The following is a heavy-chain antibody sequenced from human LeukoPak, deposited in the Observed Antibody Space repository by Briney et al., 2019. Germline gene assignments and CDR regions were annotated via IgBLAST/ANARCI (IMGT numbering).Heavy chain of an antibody. D-gene: IGHD6-6*01. CDR3: ARELDPHYFDY. V-gene: IGHV1-2*06. Sequence: RWASVKVSCKASGYTFPGYYMHWVRQAPGQGLEWMGRINPNSGGTNYAQKFQGRVTMTRDTSISTAYMELSRLRSDDTAVYYCARELDPHYFDYWGQGTLVTVSS. CDR1: GYTFPGYY. CDR2: INPNSGGT. J-gene: IGHJ4*02.